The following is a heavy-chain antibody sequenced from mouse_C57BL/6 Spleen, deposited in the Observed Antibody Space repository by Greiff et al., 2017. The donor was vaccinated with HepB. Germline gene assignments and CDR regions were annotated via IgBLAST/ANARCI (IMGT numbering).Heavy chain of an antibody. J-gene: IGHJ3*01. Sequence: QVQLQQPGAELVKPGASVKLSCKASGYTFTSYWMHWVKQRPGRGLEWIGRIDPNSGGTKYNEKFKSKATLPVDKPSSTAYMQLSSLTSEDSAVYYCARRYGNYDWFAYWGQGTLVTVSA. CDR3: ARRYGNYDWFAY. D-gene: IGHD2-10*02. CDR1: GYTFTSYW. V-gene: IGHV1-72*01. CDR2: IDPNSGGT.